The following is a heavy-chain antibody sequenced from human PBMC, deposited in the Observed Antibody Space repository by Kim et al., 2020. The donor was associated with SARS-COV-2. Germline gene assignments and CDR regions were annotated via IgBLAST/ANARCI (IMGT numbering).Heavy chain of an antibody. CDR1: GFTFDDYA. D-gene: IGHD6-19*01. J-gene: IGHJ4*02. Sequence: GGSLRLSCAASGFTFDDYAMHWVRQAPGKGLEWVSLISGDGGSKYYADSVKGRFTISRDNSKNSLYLQMNSLRTEDTALYYCAKDQGDYSSGWYFDYWGQGTLVTVSS. V-gene: IGHV3-43*02. CDR3: AKDQGDYSSGWYFDY. CDR2: ISGDGGSK.